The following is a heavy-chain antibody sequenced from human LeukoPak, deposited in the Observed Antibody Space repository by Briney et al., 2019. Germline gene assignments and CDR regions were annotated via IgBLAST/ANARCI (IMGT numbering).Heavy chain of an antibody. CDR3: ARFGYVAAVDV. CDR1: GFTFSSYW. CDR2: INPAGSET. D-gene: IGHD2-15*01. Sequence: GGSLRLSCAASGFTFSSYWMSRVRQAPGTGLEWVANINPAGSETYYVDPVKGRFSISRDNAKNLVYLQMNSLRAEDTAVYHCARFGYVAAVDVWGQGTPVTVSS. V-gene: IGHV3-7*01. J-gene: IGHJ4*02.